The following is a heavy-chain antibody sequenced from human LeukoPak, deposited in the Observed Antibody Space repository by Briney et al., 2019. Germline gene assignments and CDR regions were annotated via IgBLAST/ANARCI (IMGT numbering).Heavy chain of an antibody. V-gene: IGHV1-24*01. CDR1: GYTLTELS. J-gene: IGHJ4*02. D-gene: IGHD6-13*01. Sequence: ASVKVSCKVSGYTLTELSMHWVRQAPGKGLEWMGGFDPEDGETIYAQKFQGRVTMTEDTSTDTAYMELSSLRSEDAAVYYCAKDGYSNSWPYYFDDWGQGTLVTVSS. CDR3: AKDGYSNSWPYYFDD. CDR2: FDPEDGET.